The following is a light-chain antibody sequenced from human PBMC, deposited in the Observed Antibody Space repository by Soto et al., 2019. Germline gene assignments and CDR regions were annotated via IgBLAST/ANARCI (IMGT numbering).Light chain of an antibody. V-gene: IGLV1-40*01. Sequence: QSVLTQPPSVSGAPGQRVTISCTGSSSNIGAGYDVHWYQQLPGTAPKLLIYGNSNRPSGVPDRFSGSKSGTSASLAITGLHAEDEADYYCQSYDSSLSGLVFGGGTKVTVL. CDR3: QSYDSSLSGLV. J-gene: IGLJ2*01. CDR2: GNS. CDR1: SSNIGAGYD.